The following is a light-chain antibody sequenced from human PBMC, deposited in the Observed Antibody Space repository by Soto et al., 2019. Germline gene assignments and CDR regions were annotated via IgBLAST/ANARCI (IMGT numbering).Light chain of an antibody. J-gene: IGKJ5*01. CDR3: MQALQSLT. V-gene: IGKV2D-29*01. CDR1: QSLLYGDGKTY. Sequence: DVVLTQTPLSLSVTPGQPASMSCRSSQSLLYGDGKTYLYWYLQRPGQPPQLLIYDGSNRFSGVPDRFSGSGSGTDFTLKISRVEAADVGVYYCMQALQSLTFGQGTRLEIK. CDR2: DGS.